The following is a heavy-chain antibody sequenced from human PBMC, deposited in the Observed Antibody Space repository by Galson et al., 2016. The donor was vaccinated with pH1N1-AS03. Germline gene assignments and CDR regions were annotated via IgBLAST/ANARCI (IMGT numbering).Heavy chain of an antibody. D-gene: IGHD6-13*01. J-gene: IGHJ4*02. V-gene: IGHV3-64*01. CDR3: ARGPVSYSNYWFPPPDY. CDR1: GFTFSSYA. Sequence: SLRLSCAASGFTFSSYAMHWVRQAPGKGLEYVSAISGNGYSTYYANSVKGRFTISRDNSKSTLFLQMGSLRPEDGAVYYCARGPVSYSNYWFPPPDYWGQGTLVTVSS. CDR2: ISGNGYST.